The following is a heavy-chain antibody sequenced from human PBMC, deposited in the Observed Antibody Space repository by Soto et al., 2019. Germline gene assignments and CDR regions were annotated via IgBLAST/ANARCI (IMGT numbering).Heavy chain of an antibody. Sequence: GGSLRLSCAASGFTFSSYGMHWVRQAPGKGLEWVAVISYDGSNKYYADSVKGRFTISRDNSKNTLYLQMNSLRAEDTAVYYCAKGTSGPQDYWGQGTLVTVS. CDR1: GFTFSSYG. J-gene: IGHJ4*02. CDR2: ISYDGSNK. CDR3: AKGTSGPQDY. D-gene: IGHD2-2*01. V-gene: IGHV3-30*18.